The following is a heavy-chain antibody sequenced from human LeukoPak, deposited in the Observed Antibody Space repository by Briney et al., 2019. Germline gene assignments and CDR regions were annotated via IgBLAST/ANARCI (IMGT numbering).Heavy chain of an antibody. J-gene: IGHJ6*02. CDR2: INPSGGST. CDR3: ARESYDIRLLDGMDV. V-gene: IGHV1-46*01. Sequence: AASVKVSCKASGYTFTSYYTHWVRQAPGQGLEWMGIINPSGGSTSYAQKFQGRVTMTRDTSTSTVYMELSSLRSEDTAVYYCARESYDIRLLDGMDVWGQGTTVTVSS. CDR1: GYTFTSYY. D-gene: IGHD3-9*01.